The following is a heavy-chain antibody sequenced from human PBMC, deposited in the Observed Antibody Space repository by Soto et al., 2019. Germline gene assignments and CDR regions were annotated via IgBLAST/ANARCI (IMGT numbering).Heavy chain of an antibody. Sequence: ASVKVSCKASGYTFTSYGISWVRQAPGQGLEWMGWISAYNGNTNYAQKLQGRVTMTTDTSTSTAYMELRSLRSDDTAVYYCARSFHSSSWYGSSVNLAYWGQGTLVTVSS. CDR2: ISAYNGNT. CDR3: ARSFHSSSWYGSSVNLAY. J-gene: IGHJ4*02. D-gene: IGHD6-13*01. V-gene: IGHV1-18*01. CDR1: GYTFTSYG.